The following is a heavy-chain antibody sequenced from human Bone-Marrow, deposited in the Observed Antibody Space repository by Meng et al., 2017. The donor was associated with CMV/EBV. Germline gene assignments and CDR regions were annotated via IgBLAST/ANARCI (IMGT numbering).Heavy chain of an antibody. J-gene: IGHJ4*02. Sequence: SQTLSLTCAVYGGSFSNYYWNWIRQPPGKGLEWIGEINHSGSTKYNPSLKSRVIILVDTSRKQFSLKLSSVTAADTAVYYCARSPRSWKTGAQYFDYWGQGTLVTVSS. CDR2: INHSGST. CDR1: GGSFSNYY. D-gene: IGHD6-13*01. CDR3: ARSPRSWKTGAQYFDY. V-gene: IGHV4-34*01.